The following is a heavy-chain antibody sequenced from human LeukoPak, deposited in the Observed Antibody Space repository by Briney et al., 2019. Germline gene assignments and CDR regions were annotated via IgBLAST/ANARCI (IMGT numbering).Heavy chain of an antibody. CDR2: IKQDGSEK. D-gene: IGHD6-19*01. CDR3: ARVNSSPIFDY. J-gene: IGHJ4*02. CDR1: GFTFSDYY. Sequence: GGSLRLSCAASGFTFSDYYMSWVRQAPGKGLEWVANIKQDGSEKYYVDSVKGRFTISRDNAKNSLYLQMNSLRAEDTAVYYCARVNSSPIFDYWGQGTLVTVSS. V-gene: IGHV3-7*03.